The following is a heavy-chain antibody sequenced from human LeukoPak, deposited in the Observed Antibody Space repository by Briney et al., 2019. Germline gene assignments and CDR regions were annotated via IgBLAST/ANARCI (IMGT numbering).Heavy chain of an antibody. J-gene: IGHJ3*02. CDR2: IYHSGST. D-gene: IGHD1-26*01. CDR1: GYSISRGYY. Sequence: PQTLSLTCIVSGYSISRGYYWGWIRQPPGKGLEWIGGIYHSGSTYYDPSLKSRVTISVDTSKNQFSLKLSSVTAADTAVYYCARVRYSGSYYSGYAFDIWGQGTVVTVSS. V-gene: IGHV4-38-2*02. CDR3: ARVRYSGSYYSGYAFDI.